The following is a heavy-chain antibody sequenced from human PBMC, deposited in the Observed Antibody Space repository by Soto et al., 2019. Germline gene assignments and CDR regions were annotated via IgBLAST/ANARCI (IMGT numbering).Heavy chain of an antibody. D-gene: IGHD6-19*01. Sequence: GGSLRLSCAASGFTFSTFAIPCVRQAPGKGLDWVALISKDGSDKSYAESVKGRFTISRDHSKNALSLQMNSLRADDTAVYYCARELSSGWFLGYMDVWGKGTTVTVSS. CDR2: ISKDGSDK. J-gene: IGHJ6*03. CDR3: ARELSSGWFLGYMDV. V-gene: IGHV3-30*03. CDR1: GFTFSTFA.